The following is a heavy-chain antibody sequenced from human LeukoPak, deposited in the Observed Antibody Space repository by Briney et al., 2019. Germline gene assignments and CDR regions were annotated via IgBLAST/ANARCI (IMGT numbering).Heavy chain of an antibody. CDR1: GGSISSGGYS. J-gene: IGHJ4*02. D-gene: IGHD3-16*01. V-gene: IGHV4-30-2*01. CDR3: ARGRLGDPFDY. Sequence: SETLSLTCAVSGGSISSGGYSWSWIRQPPGKGLEWIGYIYHSGSTYYNPSLKSRVTISVDRSKNQFSLKLSSVTAADTAVYYCARGRLGDPFDYWGQGTLVTVSS. CDR2: IYHSGST.